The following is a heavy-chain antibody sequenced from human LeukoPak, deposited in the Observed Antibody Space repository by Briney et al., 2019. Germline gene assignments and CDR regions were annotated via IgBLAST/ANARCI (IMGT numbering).Heavy chain of an antibody. CDR2: ISSSSSYI. D-gene: IGHD6-19*01. CDR1: GFTFSSYS. J-gene: IGHJ4*02. CDR3: ARDPNSSGWYA. Sequence: GGSLRLSCAASGFTFSSYSMNWVRQAPGKGLEWVSSISSSSSYIYYADSVKGRFTISRDNAKNSLYLQMNGLRAEDTAVYYCARDPNSSGWYAWGQGTRVTVSS. V-gene: IGHV3-21*01.